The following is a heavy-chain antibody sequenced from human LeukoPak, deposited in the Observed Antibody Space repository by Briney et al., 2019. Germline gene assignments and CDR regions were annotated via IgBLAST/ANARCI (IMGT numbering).Heavy chain of an antibody. CDR1: GFTFSAPW. D-gene: IGHD3-16*01. J-gene: IGHJ6*02. Sequence: PGGSLRLSCAASGFTFSAPWMAWVRQAPGKGLEWVASIKGDGSEKSYVDSVKGRFTISRDNAENSLYLQIVSLRAEDTAVYYCARFGYYYAMEVWGQGTTVTVSS. V-gene: IGHV3-7*05. CDR3: ARFGYYYAMEV. CDR2: IKGDGSEK.